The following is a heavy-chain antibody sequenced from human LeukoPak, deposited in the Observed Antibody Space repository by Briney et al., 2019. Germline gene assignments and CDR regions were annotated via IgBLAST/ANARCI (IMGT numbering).Heavy chain of an antibody. CDR3: AREAVWYYDSSGYSSFDY. J-gene: IGHJ4*02. CDR2: IIPIFGTA. V-gene: IGHV1-69*05. Sequence: SVKVSCKASLCIVSSYAISWVRQAPGQGLEWMGGIIPIFGTANYAQKFQGRVTITTDESTSTAYMELSSLRSEDTAVYYCAREAVWYYDSSGYSSFDYWGQGTLVTVSS. D-gene: IGHD3-22*01. CDR1: LCIVSSYA.